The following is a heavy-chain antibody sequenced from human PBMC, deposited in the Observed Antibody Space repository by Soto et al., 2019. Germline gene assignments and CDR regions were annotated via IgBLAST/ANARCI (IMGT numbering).Heavy chain of an antibody. J-gene: IGHJ4*02. CDR3: ARVWRYYIDY. D-gene: IGHD2-21*01. CDR1: GGSISSYY. V-gene: IGHV4-59*01. Sequence: SETLSLSCTVSGGSISSYYWSWIRQPPGKGLEWIGYIYYSGSTNYNPSLKSRVTISVDTSKNQFSLKLSSVTAADTVVYYCARVWRYYIDYWGQGTLVTVSS. CDR2: IYYSGST.